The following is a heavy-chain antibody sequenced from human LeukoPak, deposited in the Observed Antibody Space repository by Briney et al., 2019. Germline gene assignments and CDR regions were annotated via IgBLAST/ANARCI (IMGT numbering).Heavy chain of an antibody. D-gene: IGHD3-10*01. CDR1: GGTFSSYA. CDR2: IIPIFGTA. CDR3: ARLIYGSGSLDFDY. Sequence: ASVKVSCKASGGTFSSYAISWVRQAPGQGLEWMGGIIPIFGTANYAQKFQGRVTITADESTCTAYMELSSLRSEDTAVYYCARLIYGSGSLDFDYWGQGTLVTVSS. J-gene: IGHJ4*02. V-gene: IGHV1-69*13.